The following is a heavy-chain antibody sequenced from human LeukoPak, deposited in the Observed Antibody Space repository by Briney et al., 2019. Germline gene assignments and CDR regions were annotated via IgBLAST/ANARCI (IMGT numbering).Heavy chain of an antibody. D-gene: IGHD6-19*01. CDR3: ARSPSSSGWYADY. CDR1: GYTFTSYG. V-gene: IGHV1-18*01. Sequence: GASVKVSCKASGYTFTSYGISWGRQAPGQGHEGMGWIRAYKGVKNYAQKLEGRVTMTTDTSANTAYMELRSLTSADTAVYYCARSPSSSGWYADYWGLGTLVTVSS. CDR2: IRAYKGVK. J-gene: IGHJ4*02.